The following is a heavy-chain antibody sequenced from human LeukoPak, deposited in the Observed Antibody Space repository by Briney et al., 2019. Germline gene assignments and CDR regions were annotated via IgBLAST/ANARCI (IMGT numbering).Heavy chain of an antibody. J-gene: IGHJ5*02. CDR3: ARYYGYNWFDP. V-gene: IGHV4-61*02. CDR2: IYTSGST. CDR1: GGSISSGSYY. D-gene: IGHD3-3*01. Sequence: SETLSLTCTVSGGSISSGSYYWSWIRQPAGKGLEWIGRIYTSGSTNYNPSLKSRVTISVDTSKNQFSLKLSSVTAADTAVYYCARYYGYNWFDPWGQGTLVTVSS.